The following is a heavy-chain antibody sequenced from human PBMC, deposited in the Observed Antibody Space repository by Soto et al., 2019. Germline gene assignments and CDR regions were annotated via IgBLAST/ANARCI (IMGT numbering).Heavy chain of an antibody. V-gene: IGHV4-61*01. D-gene: IGHD3-10*01. CDR1: GGSISSSSYY. Sequence: SETLSLTCTVSGGSISSSSYYWSWIRQPPGKGLEWIGYIYYSGSTNYNPSLKSRVTISVDTSKNQFSLKLSSVTAADTAVYYCARGTGDFDYWGQGTLVTVSS. CDR2: IYYSGST. J-gene: IGHJ4*02. CDR3: ARGTGDFDY.